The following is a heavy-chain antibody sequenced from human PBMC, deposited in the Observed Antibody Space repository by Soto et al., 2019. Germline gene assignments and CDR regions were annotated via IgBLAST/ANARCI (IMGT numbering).Heavy chain of an antibody. V-gene: IGHV3-48*01. CDR1: GFTFSSYS. CDR3: ARHPERIAQIGWFDP. CDR2: ISSSSSTI. D-gene: IGHD6-13*01. Sequence: EVQLVESGGGLVQPGGSLRLSCPASGFTFSSYSMNWVRQAPGKGLGGVSYISSSSSTIYYADSVKGRFTISRDNAKNSLYLQMNSLRAEDTAVYYCARHPERIAQIGWFDPWGQGTLVTVSS. J-gene: IGHJ5*02.